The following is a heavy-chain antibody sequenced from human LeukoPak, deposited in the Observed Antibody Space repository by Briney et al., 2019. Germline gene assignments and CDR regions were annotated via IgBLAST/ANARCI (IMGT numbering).Heavy chain of an antibody. CDR2: IYYSGST. Sequence: KPSETLSLTCTVSGGSVSSGSYYWSWIRQPPGKGLEWIGYIYYSGSTNYNPSLKSRVTISVDTSKNQFSLKLSSVTAADTAVYYCARAGSTDLWSGYYDYWGQGTLVTVSS. CDR1: GGSVSSGSYY. J-gene: IGHJ4*02. V-gene: IGHV4-61*01. D-gene: IGHD3-3*01. CDR3: ARAGSTDLWSGYYDY.